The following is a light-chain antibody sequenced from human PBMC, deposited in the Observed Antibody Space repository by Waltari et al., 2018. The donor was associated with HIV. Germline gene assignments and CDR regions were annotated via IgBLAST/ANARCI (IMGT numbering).Light chain of an antibody. CDR1: YSNSGSNT. J-gene: IGLJ2*01. CDR3: AAWDDSLHGEL. V-gene: IGLV1-44*01. Sequence: SVFPPTPSLSATPGPSATTSCSAGYSNSGSNTVTWYQQFPGTAPRLLIYSNTQSPSGVPDRFSGSKSGTSASLVISERQSQDEADYHCAAWDDSLHGELFGGGTKLTVL. CDR2: SNT.